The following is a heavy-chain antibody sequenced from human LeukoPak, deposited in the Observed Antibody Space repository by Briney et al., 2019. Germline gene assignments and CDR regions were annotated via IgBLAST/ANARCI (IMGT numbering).Heavy chain of an antibody. D-gene: IGHD3-22*01. Sequence: GASVTVSCKASGYTFTSYYMHWVRQAPGQGLEWMGIINPSGGSTSYAQKFQGRVTMTRDTSTSTVYMELSSLRSEDTAVYYCARGGYYDSSGPAEYFQHWGQGTLVTVSS. V-gene: IGHV1-46*01. CDR2: INPSGGST. J-gene: IGHJ1*01. CDR1: GYTFTSYY. CDR3: ARGGYYDSSGPAEYFQH.